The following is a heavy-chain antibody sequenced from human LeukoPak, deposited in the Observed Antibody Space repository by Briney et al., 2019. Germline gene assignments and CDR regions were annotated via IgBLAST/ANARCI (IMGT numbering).Heavy chain of an antibody. J-gene: IGHJ4*02. D-gene: IGHD6-6*01. Sequence: SETLSLTCTVSGGSISSYYWSWIRQPPGKGLEWIGYIYYSGSTNYNPSLKSRVTISVDTSKNQFSLKLSSVTAADTAVYYCASLRAEYSSSPEDYWGQGTLVTVSS. CDR2: IYYSGST. CDR3: ASLRAEYSSSPEDY. V-gene: IGHV4-59*12. CDR1: GGSISSYY.